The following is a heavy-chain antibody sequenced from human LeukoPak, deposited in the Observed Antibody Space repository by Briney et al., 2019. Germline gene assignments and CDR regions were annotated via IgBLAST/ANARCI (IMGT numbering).Heavy chain of an antibody. CDR1: GGSISSYY. Sequence: PSETLSLTCTVSGGSISSYYWSWIRQPPGKGLEWIGYIYSSGSTDYNPSLKSRVTISVDTSKNQFSPKLRSVTAADTAVYYCAEQKGLDPWGQGTLVTVSS. J-gene: IGHJ5*02. V-gene: IGHV4-59*01. CDR2: IYSSGST. D-gene: IGHD1/OR15-1a*01. CDR3: AEQKGLDP.